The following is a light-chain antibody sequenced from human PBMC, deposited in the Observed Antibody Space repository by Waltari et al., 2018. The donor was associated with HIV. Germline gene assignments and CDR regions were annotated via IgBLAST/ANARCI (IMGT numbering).Light chain of an antibody. J-gene: IGKJ1*01. CDR2: AAS. Sequence: DIQVTQSPSSLSASVGDGVTISCLASQRIITYLNWYQQKPGKTPELLIYAASNLRNGVPSRFSGSGSGSDFTFNISSLQPEDFATYYCQQTYRDWTFGQGTKVEIK. CDR3: QQTYRDWT. V-gene: IGKV1-39*01. CDR1: QRIITY.